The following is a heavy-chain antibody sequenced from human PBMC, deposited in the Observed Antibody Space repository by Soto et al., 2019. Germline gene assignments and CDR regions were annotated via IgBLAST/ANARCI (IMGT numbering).Heavy chain of an antibody. CDR2: ISYDGSNK. D-gene: IGHD3-16*02. CDR1: GFTFSSYA. Sequence: GGSLRLSCAASGFTFSSYAMHWVRQAPGKGLEWVAVISYDGSNKYYADSVKGRFTISRDNSKNTLYLQMNSLRAEDTAVYYCARDQSSGGGELSHAVDYWGQGTLVTVSS. J-gene: IGHJ4*02. V-gene: IGHV3-30-3*01. CDR3: ARDQSSGGGELSHAVDY.